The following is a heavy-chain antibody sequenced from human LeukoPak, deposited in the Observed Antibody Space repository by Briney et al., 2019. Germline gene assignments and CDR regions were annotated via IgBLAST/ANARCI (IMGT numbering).Heavy chain of an antibody. CDR2: ISSSSSYI. D-gene: IGHD3-22*01. Sequence: GGSLRLSCAVSGFTVSSNHMSWVRQAPGKGLEWVSSISSSSSYIYYADSVKGRFTISRDNAKNSLYLQMNSLRAEDTAVYYCARDPPSYYDSGAFDYWGQGTLVTVSS. CDR1: GFTVSSNH. V-gene: IGHV3-21*01. CDR3: ARDPPSYYDSGAFDY. J-gene: IGHJ4*02.